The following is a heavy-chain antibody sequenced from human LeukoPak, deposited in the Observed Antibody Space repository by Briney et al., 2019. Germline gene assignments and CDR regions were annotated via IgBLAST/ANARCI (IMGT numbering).Heavy chain of an antibody. D-gene: IGHD5-18*01. V-gene: IGHV4-61*02. J-gene: IGHJ3*02. Sequence: SETLSLTCTVSGGSISNNNYFWSWIRQPAGKGLEWIGRIYPSGSTNYNPSLESRVTISVDTSKNQFSLKLTSVTAADTAVYYCTREIGDTAMVFDAFDIWGQGTMVTVSS. CDR1: GGSISNNNYF. CDR3: TREIGDTAMVFDAFDI. CDR2: IYPSGST.